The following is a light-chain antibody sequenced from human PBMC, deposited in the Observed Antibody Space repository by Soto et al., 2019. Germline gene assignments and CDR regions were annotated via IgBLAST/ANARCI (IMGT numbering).Light chain of an antibody. CDR2: GAS. V-gene: IGKV3-15*01. J-gene: IGKJ5*01. CDR1: QSVSSSY. Sequence: EIVMTQPPGTLSLSPGERSTLSCRASQSVSSSYLAWYQQKPGQAPXLXXYGASTRATGIPARFSGSGSGTEFTLTISSLQSEDFAVYYCQQYNNWPPITFGQGTRLEN. CDR3: QQYNNWPPIT.